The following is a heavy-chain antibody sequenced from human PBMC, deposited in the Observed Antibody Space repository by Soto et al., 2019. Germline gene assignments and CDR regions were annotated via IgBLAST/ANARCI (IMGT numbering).Heavy chain of an antibody. CDR3: AKRAITMVRGVIPTMYFDY. D-gene: IGHD3-10*01. V-gene: IGHV3-23*01. J-gene: IGHJ4*02. Sequence: GGSLRLSCAASGFTFSSYAMSWVRQATGKGLEWVSAISGSGGSTYYADSVKGRFTISRDNSKNTLYLQMNSLRAEDTAVYYCAKRAITMVRGVIPTMYFDYWGQGTLVTVSS. CDR2: ISGSGGST. CDR1: GFTFSSYA.